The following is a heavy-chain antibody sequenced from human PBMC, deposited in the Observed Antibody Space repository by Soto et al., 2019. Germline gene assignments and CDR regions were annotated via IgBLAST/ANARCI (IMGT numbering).Heavy chain of an antibody. Sequence: ASLKVSCKASGYTFTSYAMHWVRQAPGQRLEWMGWINAGNGNTKYSQKFQGRVTITRDTSASTAYMELSSLRSEDTAVYYCARGWWCSGGSCYSRNYYYYMDVWGKGTTVTVSS. V-gene: IGHV1-3*01. CDR3: ARGWWCSGGSCYSRNYYYYMDV. D-gene: IGHD2-15*01. J-gene: IGHJ6*03. CDR1: GYTFTSYA. CDR2: INAGNGNT.